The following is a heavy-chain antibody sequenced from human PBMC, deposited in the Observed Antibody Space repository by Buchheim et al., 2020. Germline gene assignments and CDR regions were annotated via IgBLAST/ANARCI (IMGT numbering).Heavy chain of an antibody. D-gene: IGHD3-3*01. V-gene: IGHV3-23*01. J-gene: IGHJ5*02. Sequence: EVQLLESGGGLVQPGGSLRLSCAASGFTFSSYAMSWVRQAPGKGLEWVSAISGSGGSTYYADSVKGRFTISRDNSKNTLYLQMYSLRAEDTAVYYCAKAAQYYDFWSGYPNWFDPWGQGTL. CDR1: GFTFSSYA. CDR2: ISGSGGST. CDR3: AKAAQYYDFWSGYPNWFDP.